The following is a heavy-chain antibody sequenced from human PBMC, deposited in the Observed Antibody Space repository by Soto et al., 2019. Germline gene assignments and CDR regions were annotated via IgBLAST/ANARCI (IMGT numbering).Heavy chain of an antibody. J-gene: IGHJ6*03. CDR2: INHSGST. CDR1: GGSFSGYY. CDR3: ARGFKGYCSGGSCYRYYYYYMDV. Sequence: SETLSLTCAVYGGSFSGYYRSWIRQPPGKGLEWIGEINHSGSTNYNPSLKSRVTISVDTSKNQFSLKLSSVTAADTAVYYCARGFKGYCSGGSCYRYYYYYMDVWGKGTTVTVSS. D-gene: IGHD2-15*01. V-gene: IGHV4-34*01.